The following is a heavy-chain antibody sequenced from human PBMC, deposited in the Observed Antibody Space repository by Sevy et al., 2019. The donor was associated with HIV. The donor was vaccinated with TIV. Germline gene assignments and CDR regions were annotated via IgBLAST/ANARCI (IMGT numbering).Heavy chain of an antibody. V-gene: IGHV3-48*03. CDR3: ARDLPPSATIVPHFDY. CDR2: ITSSGTII. J-gene: IGHJ4*02. Sequence: GGSLRLSCAASGFAFSSYDMHWVRQAPGKGLEWVLYITSSGTIINYADSVKGRFTISRDNAKNSLYLQMNSLRVEDTAVYYCARDLPPSATIVPHFDYWGQGTLVTVSS. CDR1: GFAFSSYD. D-gene: IGHD1-26*01.